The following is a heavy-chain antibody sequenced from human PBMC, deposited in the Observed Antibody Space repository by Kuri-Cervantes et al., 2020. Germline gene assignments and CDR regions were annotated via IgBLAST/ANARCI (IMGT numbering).Heavy chain of an antibody. CDR2: ISSSSSYI. D-gene: IGHD6-13*01. V-gene: IGHV3-21*04. Sequence: GESLKISCAASGFTFSSYSMNWVRQAPGKGLEWVSSISSSSSYIYYADSVKGRFTISRDNSKNTLYLQMNSLRAEDTAVYYCARESYSSSWFLFDYWGQGTLVTVSS. J-gene: IGHJ4*02. CDR1: GFTFSSYS. CDR3: ARESYSSSWFLFDY.